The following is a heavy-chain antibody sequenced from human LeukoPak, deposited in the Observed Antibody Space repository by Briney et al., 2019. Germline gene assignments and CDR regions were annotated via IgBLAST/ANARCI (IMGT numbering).Heavy chain of an antibody. CDR2: NYENQST. CDR3: ARAKAGLVVPAAIGSYYYYYYMDV. CDR1: GRSISSIRYY. Sequence: SETLSLTCTVSGRSISSIRYYWGWIPQPPGKGLEWIGSNYENQSTYYNPSLNSRITRSVHTSKNQFSLKLSSVTDADPAVYYCARAKAGLVVPAAIGSYYYYYYMDVWGKGTTVTVSS. D-gene: IGHD2-2*02. J-gene: IGHJ6*03. V-gene: IGHV4-39*07.